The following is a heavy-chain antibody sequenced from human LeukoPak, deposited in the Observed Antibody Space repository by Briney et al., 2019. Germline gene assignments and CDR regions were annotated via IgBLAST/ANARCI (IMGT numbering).Heavy chain of an antibody. CDR2: ISSSGSTI. CDR3: AKDYYGSGSYYNGDY. CDR1: GFTFSDYY. D-gene: IGHD3-10*01. J-gene: IGHJ4*02. V-gene: IGHV3-11*01. Sequence: GGSLRLSCAASGFTFSDYYMSWIRQAPGKGLEWVSYISSSGSTIYYADSVKGRFTISRDNAKNSLYLQMNSLGAEDTAVYYCAKDYYGSGSYYNGDYWGQGTLVTVSS.